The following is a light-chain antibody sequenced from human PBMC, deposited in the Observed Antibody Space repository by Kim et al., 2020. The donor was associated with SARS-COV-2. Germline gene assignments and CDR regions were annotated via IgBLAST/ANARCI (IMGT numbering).Light chain of an antibody. Sequence: GQRVTISCYGSSSNIGSNYVYWYQQLPGTAPKLLIYRNNQRPSGVPDRFSGSKSGTSASLAISGLRSEDEADYYCAAWDDSLSGAVFGGGTQLTVL. CDR2: RNN. CDR1: SSNIGSNY. J-gene: IGLJ7*01. CDR3: AAWDDSLSGAV. V-gene: IGLV1-47*01.